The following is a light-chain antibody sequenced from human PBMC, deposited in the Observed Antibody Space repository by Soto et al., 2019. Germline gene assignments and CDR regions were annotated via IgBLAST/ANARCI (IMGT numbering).Light chain of an antibody. CDR1: QSVSSY. J-gene: IGKJ5*01. V-gene: IGKV3-11*01. CDR2: DAF. Sequence: EIVLTQSPATLSLSPGERATLSCRASQSVSSYLAWYQQKPGQAPRLLIYDAFTRATGIPARFSGSGSGTDFTLTISRLEPEDFAVYYCQQYGSSITFGQGTRLEIK. CDR3: QQYGSSIT.